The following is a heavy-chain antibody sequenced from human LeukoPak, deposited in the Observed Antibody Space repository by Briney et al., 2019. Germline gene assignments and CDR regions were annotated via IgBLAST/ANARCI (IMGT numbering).Heavy chain of an antibody. J-gene: IGHJ6*03. D-gene: IGHD6-13*01. CDR2: IYTSGST. V-gene: IGHV4-61*02. CDR3: ARVGSSSWYNYYYYYMDV. Sequence: SETLSLTCTVSGGSISSGSYYWSWIRQPAGKGLEWIGRIYTSGSTNYNPSLKSGVTISVDTSKNQFSLKLSSVTAADTAVYYCARVGSSSWYNYYYYYMDVWGKGTTVTVSS. CDR1: GGSISSGSYY.